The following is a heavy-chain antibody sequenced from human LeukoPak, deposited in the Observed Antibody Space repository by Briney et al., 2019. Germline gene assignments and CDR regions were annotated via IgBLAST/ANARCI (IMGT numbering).Heavy chain of an antibody. J-gene: IGHJ2*01. V-gene: IGHV4-34*01. CDR2: IHYTGAT. Sequence: SETLSLTCAVDGGSFRGYYWSWIRQPPGKGLEWIGEIHYTGATNYKPSLKSRVTISGDPSKNQVSLRVSSVTAADTAVYYCPRGVRGPSYSDLWGRGTLVIVSS. CDR1: GGSFRGYY. CDR3: PRGVRGPSYSDL. D-gene: IGHD3-10*01.